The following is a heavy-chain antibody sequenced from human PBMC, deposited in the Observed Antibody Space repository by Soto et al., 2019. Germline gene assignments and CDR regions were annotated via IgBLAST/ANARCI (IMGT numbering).Heavy chain of an antibody. CDR2: IIPIFGTA. J-gene: IGHJ5*01. V-gene: IGHV1-69*13. CDR3: AGYMYYYDSSGYYPNWFDS. D-gene: IGHD3-22*01. Sequence: SVKVSCKASGGTFSSYAISWVRQAPGQGLEWMGGIIPIFGTANYAQKFQGRVTITADESTSTAYMELSSLRSEDTAVYYCAGYMYYYDSSGYYPNWFDSWGQGTLVTVSS. CDR1: GGTFSSYA.